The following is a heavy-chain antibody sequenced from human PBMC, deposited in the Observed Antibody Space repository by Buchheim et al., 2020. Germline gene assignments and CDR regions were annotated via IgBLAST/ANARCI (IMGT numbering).Heavy chain of an antibody. Sequence: QVQLQQWGAGLLKPSETLSLTCAVYGGSFSGYYWSWIRQPPGKGLEWIGEINHSGSTNYNPSLKSRVTISVDTSKNQFSLQLSSVTAADTAVYYCARGVRNTAMVRGLDYWGQGTL. CDR1: GGSFSGYY. D-gene: IGHD5-18*01. V-gene: IGHV4-34*01. CDR2: INHSGST. CDR3: ARGVRNTAMVRGLDY. J-gene: IGHJ4*02.